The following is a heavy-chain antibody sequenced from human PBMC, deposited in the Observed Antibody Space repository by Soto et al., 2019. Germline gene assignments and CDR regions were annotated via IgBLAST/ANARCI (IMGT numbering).Heavy chain of an antibody. CDR2: IYYSGST. V-gene: IGHV4-59*08. Sequence: SETLSLTCTVSGGSINSYYWSWIRQPPGKGLEWIGYIYYSGSTNYNPSLKSRVTISVDTSKNQFSLKLSSVTAADTAVYYCARSSYGDSDYWGQGTLVTVSS. D-gene: IGHD4-17*01. J-gene: IGHJ4*02. CDR1: GGSINSYY. CDR3: ARSSYGDSDY.